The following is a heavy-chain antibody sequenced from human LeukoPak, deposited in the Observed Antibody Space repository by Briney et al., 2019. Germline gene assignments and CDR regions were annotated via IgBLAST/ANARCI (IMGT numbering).Heavy chain of an antibody. D-gene: IGHD6-13*01. CDR2: ISNTGSGM. Sequence: GGSLRLSCAASGFTFSDYYMSWIRQAPGKGLEWVSYISNTGSGMYYADSVKGRFTISRDNAQNSLYLQMSSLRAEDTAVYYRARVGSTAAAGTVDSWGQGTLVTVSS. J-gene: IGHJ4*02. CDR1: GFTFSDYY. CDR3: ARVGSTAAAGTVDS. V-gene: IGHV3-11*04.